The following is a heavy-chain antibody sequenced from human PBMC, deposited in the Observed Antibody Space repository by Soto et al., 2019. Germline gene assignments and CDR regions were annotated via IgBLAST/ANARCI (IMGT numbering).Heavy chain of an antibody. CDR1: GGSISSGGYY. CDR2: IYYSGST. D-gene: IGHD3-22*01. V-gene: IGHV4-31*02. J-gene: IGHJ5*02. CDR3: ARDNSTEDYYDSSGYYSNWFDP. Sequence: SETLSLTXTVSGGSISSGGYYWSWIRQHPGKGLEWIGYIYYSGSTYYNPSLKSRVTISVDTSKNQFSLKLSSVTAADTAVYYCARDNSTEDYYDSSGYYSNWFDPWGQGTLVTVSS.